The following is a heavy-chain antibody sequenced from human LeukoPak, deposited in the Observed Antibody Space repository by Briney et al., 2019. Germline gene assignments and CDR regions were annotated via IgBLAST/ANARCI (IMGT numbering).Heavy chain of an antibody. CDR3: ARERDSSGWYEGFDY. D-gene: IGHD6-19*01. J-gene: IGHJ4*02. V-gene: IGHV3-30-3*01. Sequence: GGSLRLSCAASGFTFSSSAMHWVRQAPDKGLEWVAVISYDGSNKYYAASVKRLFTIPRDNSKNPLYLQMNNLRADDTAVYYCARERDSSGWYEGFDYWGQGTLVTVPS. CDR2: ISYDGSNK. CDR1: GFTFSSSA.